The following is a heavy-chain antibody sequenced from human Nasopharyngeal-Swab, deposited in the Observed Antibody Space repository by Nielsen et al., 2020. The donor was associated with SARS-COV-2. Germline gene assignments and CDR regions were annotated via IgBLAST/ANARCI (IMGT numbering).Heavy chain of an antibody. J-gene: IGHJ5*02. D-gene: IGHD3-10*01. CDR3: ARLGITMVREPRRPFDP. CDR1: GYSLTSYW. CDR2: IDPSDSYT. Sequence: GSLKISCKGSGYSLTSYWISWVRQMPGKGLEWMGRIDPSDSYTNYSPSFQGHVTISADKSISTAYLQWSSLKASDTAMYYCARLGITMVREPRRPFDPWGQGTLVTVSS. V-gene: IGHV5-10-1*01.